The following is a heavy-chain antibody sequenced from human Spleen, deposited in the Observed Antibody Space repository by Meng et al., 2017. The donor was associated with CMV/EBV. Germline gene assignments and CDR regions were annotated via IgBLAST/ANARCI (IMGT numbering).Heavy chain of an antibody. CDR2: IYHSGST. Sequence: SETLSLTCTVSGYSISSGYYWGWIRQPPGKGLEWIGSIYHSGSTYYNPSLKSRVTISVDTSKNQFSLKLSSVTAADTAVYYCARDYSSSYYHYGMDVWGQGTTVTVSS. V-gene: IGHV4-38-2*02. J-gene: IGHJ6*02. CDR1: GYSISSGYY. D-gene: IGHD6-6*01. CDR3: ARDYSSSYYHYGMDV.